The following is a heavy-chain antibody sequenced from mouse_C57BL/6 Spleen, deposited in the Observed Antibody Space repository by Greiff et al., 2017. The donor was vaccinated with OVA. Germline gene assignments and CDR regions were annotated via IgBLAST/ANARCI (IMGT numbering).Heavy chain of an antibody. CDR3: AGTAQATTWFAY. J-gene: IGHJ3*01. Sequence: EVQRVESGPELVKPGASVKMSCKASGYTFTDYNMHWVKQSHGKSLEWIGYINPNNGGTSYNQKFKGKATLTVNKSSSTAYMELRSLTSEDSAVYYCAGTAQATTWFAYWGQGTLVTVSA. CDR1: GYTFTDYN. D-gene: IGHD3-2*02. V-gene: IGHV1-22*01. CDR2: INPNNGGT.